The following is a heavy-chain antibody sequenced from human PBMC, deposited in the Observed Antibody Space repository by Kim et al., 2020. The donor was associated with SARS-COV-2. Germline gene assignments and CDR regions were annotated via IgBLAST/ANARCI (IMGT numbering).Heavy chain of an antibody. CDR1: GFTFSSYG. Sequence: GGSLRLSCAASGFTFSSYGMHWVRQAPGKGLEWVAVISYDGSNKYYADSVKGRFTISRDNSKNTLYLQMNSLRAEDTAVYYCAKDYEASDILLWFFDYWGQGTLVTVSS. J-gene: IGHJ4*02. D-gene: IGHD3-10*01. V-gene: IGHV3-30*18. CDR3: AKDYEASDILLWFFDY. CDR2: ISYDGSNK.